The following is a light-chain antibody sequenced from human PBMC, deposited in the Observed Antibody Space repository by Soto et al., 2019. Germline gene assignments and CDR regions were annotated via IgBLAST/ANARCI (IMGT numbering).Light chain of an antibody. J-gene: IGLJ3*02. CDR1: SGHSSYI. CDR2: LEGSGSY. Sequence: QAVVTQSSSASASLGSSVKLTCTLSSGHSSYIIAWHQQQPGKAPRYLMKLEGSGSYNKGSGVPDRFSGSSSGADRYLTISNLHSEDEADYYCDTWDSNTKLFVEGTKLTVL. CDR3: DTWDSNTKL. V-gene: IGLV4-60*03.